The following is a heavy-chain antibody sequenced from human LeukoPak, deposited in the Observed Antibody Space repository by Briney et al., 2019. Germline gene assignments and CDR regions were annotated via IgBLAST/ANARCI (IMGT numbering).Heavy chain of an antibody. J-gene: IGHJ4*02. CDR2: INPNGGGT. D-gene: IGHD3-16*02. CDR3: TRALRLGELSSNYY. CDR1: GYTFTGYY. Sequence: GASVKVSCKASGYTFTGYYMHWVRQAPGQGLEWMGWINPNGGGTDSAQKFQGRVTMTRDTSISTAYMELSRLRSDDTAVYYCTRALRLGELSSNYYWGQGTLVTVSS. V-gene: IGHV1-2*02.